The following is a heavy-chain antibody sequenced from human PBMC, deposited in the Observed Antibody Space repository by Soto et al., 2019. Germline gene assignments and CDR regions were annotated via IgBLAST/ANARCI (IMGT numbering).Heavy chain of an antibody. J-gene: IGHJ4*02. D-gene: IGHD6-6*01. V-gene: IGHV4-39*01. CDR2: ISHDGNT. CDR1: GDSISRSDHY. CDR3: ARLSEYDSSSVLITGAFHY. Sequence: QLQLQESGPGLVKPSETLSLTCSVSGDSISRSDHYLGWIRQPPGRGLEYIGFISHDGNTYYKPSLQSRVTISSDTSRTQFSLRLNSVTAADTAVYYCARLSEYDSSSVLITGAFHYWGQGILVTVSS.